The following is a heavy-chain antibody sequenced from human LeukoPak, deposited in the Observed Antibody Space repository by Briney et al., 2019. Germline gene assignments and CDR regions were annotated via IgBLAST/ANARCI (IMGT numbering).Heavy chain of an antibody. D-gene: IGHD6-19*01. CDR1: GGSIGSNY. V-gene: IGHV4-59*08. CDR3: AKYGNSGWVIDN. J-gene: IGHJ4*02. Sequence: SETLSLTCTVPGGSIGSNYWTWIRQRPGKGLEYIGYIYYTGATNYNPSLKNRVTISEDTSKNQFSLKMTSVTAADTAVYFCAKYGNSGWVIDNWGQGTLVTVSS. CDR2: IYYTGAT.